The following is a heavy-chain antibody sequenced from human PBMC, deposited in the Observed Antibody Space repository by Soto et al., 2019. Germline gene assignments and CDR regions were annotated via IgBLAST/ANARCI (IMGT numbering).Heavy chain of an antibody. CDR3: ARGRGKLTFDWLSRSYYYGMDV. J-gene: IGHJ6*02. CDR2: INHSGST. D-gene: IGHD3-9*01. CDR1: GGSLSGYY. V-gene: IGHV4-34*01. Sequence: TSETLSLTCAVYGGSLSGYYWSWIRQPPGKGLEWIGEINHSGSTNYNPSLKSRVTISVDTSKNQFSLKLSSVTAADTAVYYCARGRGKLTFDWLSRSYYYGMDVWGQGTAVTVSS.